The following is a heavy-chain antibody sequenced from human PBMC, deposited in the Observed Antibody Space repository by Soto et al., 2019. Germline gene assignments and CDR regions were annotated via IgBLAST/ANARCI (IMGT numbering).Heavy chain of an antibody. CDR1: GDSVSSNSAA. D-gene: IGHD3-10*01. V-gene: IGHV6-1*01. CDR3: ARGGAGDHYYYYYGMDV. CDR2: TYYRSKLYN. J-gene: IGHJ6*02. Sequence: SQTLSLTCAISGDSVSSNSAAWNWIRQSPSRGLEWLGRTYYRSKLYNDYAVSVKSRITINPDTSKNQFSLQLNSVTPEDAAVYYCARGGAGDHYYYYYGMDVWGQGTTVTVSS.